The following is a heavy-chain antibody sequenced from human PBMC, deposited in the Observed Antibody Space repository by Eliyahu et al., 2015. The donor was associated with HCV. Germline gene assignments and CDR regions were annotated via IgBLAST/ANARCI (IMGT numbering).Heavy chain of an antibody. D-gene: IGHD3-22*01. CDR3: AADNIGDYYDSSGYSPFDY. CDR2: IVVGSGNT. CDR1: GFTFTSSA. V-gene: IGHV1-58*01. J-gene: IGHJ4*02. Sequence: QMQLVQSGPEVKKPGTSVKVSCKASGFTFTSSAVRWVRQARGQRLEWIGWIVVGSGNTNYAQKFQERVTITRDMSTSTAYMELSSLRSEDTAVYYCAADNIGDYYDSSGYSPFDYWGQGTLVTVSS.